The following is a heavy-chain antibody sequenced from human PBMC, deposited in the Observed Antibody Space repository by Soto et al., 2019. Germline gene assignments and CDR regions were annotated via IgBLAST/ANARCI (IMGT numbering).Heavy chain of an antibody. CDR1: GFTFNNYA. CDR2: ISGGGDTT. D-gene: IGHD3-10*01. J-gene: IGHJ4*02. CDR3: XKGRGGSGSLTPRVDF. Sequence: EVQLLESGGGLVQPGGSLRLSCAASGFTFNNYAMTWVRQXXXXXXXXXSAISGGGDTTSYADSVKGRFTVSRDGSKNTLYLXMSSLRAXXTAXYXXXKGRGGSGSLTPRVDFWGQGTLVTVSS. V-gene: IGHV3-23*01.